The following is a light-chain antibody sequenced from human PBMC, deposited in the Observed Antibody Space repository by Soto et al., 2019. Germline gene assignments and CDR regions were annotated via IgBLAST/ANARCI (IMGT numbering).Light chain of an antibody. J-gene: IGKJ5*01. Sequence: DIVMTQSPLSLPVTPGEPSSISCISSQILLHGNGYNYLDWYLQKPGQSPQLLIYLASDRAPGVPVRFSGSGSGTDFTLQISRVEAEDVGVYYCMQSLQTSLTFGQGTRLEIK. V-gene: IGKV2-28*01. CDR1: QILLHGNGYNY. CDR2: LAS. CDR3: MQSLQTSLT.